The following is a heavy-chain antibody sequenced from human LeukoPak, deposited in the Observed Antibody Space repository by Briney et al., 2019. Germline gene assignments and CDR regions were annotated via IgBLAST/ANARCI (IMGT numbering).Heavy chain of an antibody. CDR1: GGSISSYY. J-gene: IGHJ4*02. V-gene: IGHV4-59*01. D-gene: IGHD2-15*01. CDR2: IYYSGST. CDR3: ARETPGRGVDY. Sequence: SETLSLTCTVSGGSISSYYWSWIRQPPGKGLEWIGYIYYSGSTNYSPSLKSRVTISVDTSKNQFSLKLSSVTAADTAVYYCARETPGRGVDYWGQGTLVTVSS.